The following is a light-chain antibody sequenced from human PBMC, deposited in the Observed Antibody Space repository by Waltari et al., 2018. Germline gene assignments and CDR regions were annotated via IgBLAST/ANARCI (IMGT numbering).Light chain of an antibody. CDR3: QQYNNWPET. CDR1: RSIGTH. Sequence: DIVMTQSPATLSVSPGERATLSCRASRSIGTHLAWYQPKPGQAPRFLIYGASTRATGSPVSVSGSGSGTDFTLTISSLQSADFAVYFCQQYNNWPETFGQGTKVEIK. J-gene: IGKJ1*01. V-gene: IGKV3-15*01. CDR2: GAS.